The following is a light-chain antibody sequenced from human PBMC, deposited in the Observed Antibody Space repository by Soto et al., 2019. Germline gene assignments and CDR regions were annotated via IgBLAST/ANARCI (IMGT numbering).Light chain of an antibody. V-gene: IGKV1-5*03. J-gene: IGKJ1*01. Sequence: DIQMTQSLSALSASVGDRVTITCRASQSISSWLAWYQQKSGKAPKLLIYKASSLQSGVPSRFSGSGSGTESTLTISSLQPDDFATYYCQQYHGFPWTFGQGTRWISN. CDR1: QSISSW. CDR2: KAS. CDR3: QQYHGFPWT.